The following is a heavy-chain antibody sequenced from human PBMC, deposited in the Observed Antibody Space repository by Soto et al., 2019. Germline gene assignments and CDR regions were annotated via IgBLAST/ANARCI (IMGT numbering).Heavy chain of an antibody. Sequence: ASVKVSCKPSGYSFSDYFIQWVRQAPGQGLEWVAWINPKTAATNYAKKFQGRVSVTWDTSSTTAYMELTSLRPDDTAVYYCARITWALNYYTGMDVWGQGTTVTVSS. CDR1: GYSFSDYF. D-gene: IGHD3-10*01. J-gene: IGHJ6*02. V-gene: IGHV1-2*02. CDR3: ARITWALNYYTGMDV. CDR2: INPKTAAT.